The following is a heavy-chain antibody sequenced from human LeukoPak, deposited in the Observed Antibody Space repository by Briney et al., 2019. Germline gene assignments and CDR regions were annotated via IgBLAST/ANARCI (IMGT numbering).Heavy chain of an antibody. Sequence: ASVKVSCKASGYTFTSYDIIWVRQATGQGLEWMGWMNPNSGNTGYVQKFQDRVTITRNTSISTVYMELRSLRSEDTAVYYCARVHRLYYYDTSGYYDYWGQGTLVTVSS. D-gene: IGHD3-22*01. V-gene: IGHV1-8*03. CDR3: ARVHRLYYYDTSGYYDY. CDR1: GYTFTSYD. CDR2: MNPNSGNT. J-gene: IGHJ4*02.